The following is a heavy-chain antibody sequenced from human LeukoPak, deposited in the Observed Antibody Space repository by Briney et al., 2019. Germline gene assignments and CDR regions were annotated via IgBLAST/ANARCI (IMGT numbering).Heavy chain of an antibody. V-gene: IGHV3-30-3*01. CDR2: VSPDGRDK. CDR3: ARGEYYYDSSGYYKLDY. Sequence: PGRSLRLSCTASGFTLSCCAIHWVRQAPGKGLEWVAVVSPDGRDKYYADSVKGRFTISRDNSKSTVYLQMNSLRAEDTAVYYCARGEYYYDSSGYYKLDYWGQGTLVTVSS. D-gene: IGHD3-22*01. CDR1: GFTLSCCA. J-gene: IGHJ4*02.